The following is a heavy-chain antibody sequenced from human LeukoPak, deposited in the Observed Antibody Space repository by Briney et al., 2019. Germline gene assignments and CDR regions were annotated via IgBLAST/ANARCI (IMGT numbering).Heavy chain of an antibody. CDR3: ARSLWPTPTYFAS. D-gene: IGHD3-10*01. CDR1: GGTFSSYA. J-gene: IGHJ4*02. V-gene: IGHV1-69*06. Sequence: SSVKVSCKASGGTFSSYAISWVRQAPGQGLEWMGGIIPIFGTANYAQKFQGRVTITADKSTSTAYMELSSLRSEDTAVYYCARSLWPTPTYFASWGQGPLVTVSS. CDR2: IIPIFGTA.